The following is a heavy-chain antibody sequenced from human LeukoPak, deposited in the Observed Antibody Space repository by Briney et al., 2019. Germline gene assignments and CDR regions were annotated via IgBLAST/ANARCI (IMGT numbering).Heavy chain of an antibody. J-gene: IGHJ4*02. CDR1: GGSFSDYY. CDR2: INHSGST. Sequence: SETLSLTCAVYGGSFSDYYWSWIRQPPGKGLEWIGEINHSGSTNYNPSLKSRVTISVDTSKNQFSLKLSSVTAADTAVYYCARLTEDYWGQGTLVTVSS. CDR3: ARLTEDY. V-gene: IGHV4-34*01. D-gene: IGHD1-20*01.